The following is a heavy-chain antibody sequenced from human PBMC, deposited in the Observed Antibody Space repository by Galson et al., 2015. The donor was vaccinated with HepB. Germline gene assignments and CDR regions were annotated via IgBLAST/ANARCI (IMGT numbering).Heavy chain of an antibody. CDR1: GFTFSSYA. CDR2: NSASGGST. D-gene: IGHD3-16*01. Sequence: SLRLSCAASGFTFSSYAMSWVRQGSGKGLEWVSANSASGGSTYYADSVKGRFTISRDNSKSSLYLQMNSLRAEDTAVYYCAKHWSDRPRGSFDSWGQETLVTVSS. CDR3: AKHWSDRPRGSFDS. V-gene: IGHV3-23*01. J-gene: IGHJ4*02.